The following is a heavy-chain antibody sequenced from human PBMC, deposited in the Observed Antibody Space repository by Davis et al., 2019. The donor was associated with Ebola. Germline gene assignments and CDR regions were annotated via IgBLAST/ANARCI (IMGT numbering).Heavy chain of an antibody. V-gene: IGHV4-59*01. CDR1: GGSISSDY. J-gene: IGHJ5*02. Sequence: GSLRLSCNVTGGSISSDYWSWVRQAPGMGLEWIGQIYYSGSTNYNPSLKSRVTISIDTSKKHFSRELSSVTAADTAVYYCATWSGSYAYNWFDPWGRGTLVTVS. D-gene: IGHD3-3*01. CDR3: ATWSGSYAYNWFDP. CDR2: IYYSGST.